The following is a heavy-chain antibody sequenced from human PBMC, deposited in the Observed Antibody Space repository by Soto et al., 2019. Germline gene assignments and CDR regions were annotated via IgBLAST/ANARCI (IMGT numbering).Heavy chain of an antibody. Sequence: EVQLVESGGGLVQPGGSLRLSCAASGFTFSKYWMGWVRQAPGQGLEWVANIRQDGGEKYYVDSVKGRFTISRDNARNSLYLQMDSLRAEDTALYYCARELGKWRYLPPLNYFDYWGQGTLVTVSS. D-gene: IGHD5-12*01. CDR2: IRQDGGEK. J-gene: IGHJ4*02. CDR3: ARELGKWRYLPPLNYFDY. V-gene: IGHV3-7*01. CDR1: GFTFSKYW.